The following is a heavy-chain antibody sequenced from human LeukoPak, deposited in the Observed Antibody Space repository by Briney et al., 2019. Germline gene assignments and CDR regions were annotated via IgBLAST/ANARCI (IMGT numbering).Heavy chain of an antibody. J-gene: IGHJ4*02. V-gene: IGHV1-8*01. CDR1: GYTFTAYD. CDR2: MNPDTGNT. CDR3: ARGGGDY. Sequence: ASVKVSCKASGYTFTAYDINWVRQGAGQGLEWIGWMNPDTGNTGYAQKLQGRVTMTTDTSTSTAYMELRSLRSDDTAVYYCARGGGDYWGQGTLVTVSS.